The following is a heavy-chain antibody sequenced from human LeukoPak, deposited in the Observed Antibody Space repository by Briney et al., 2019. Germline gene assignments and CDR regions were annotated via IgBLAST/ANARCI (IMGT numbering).Heavy chain of an antibody. J-gene: IGHJ4*02. V-gene: IGHV3-23*01. Sequence: TGGSLRLSCAASGFTFSSYAMSWVRQAPGKGLEWVSAISGSGGSTYYADSVKGRFTISRDNSKNTLDLQMHSLIVDDTVVYYCAKARYSYGYHNDYWGQGTLVTVSS. CDR2: ISGSGGST. D-gene: IGHD5-18*01. CDR3: AKARYSYGYHNDY. CDR1: GFTFSSYA.